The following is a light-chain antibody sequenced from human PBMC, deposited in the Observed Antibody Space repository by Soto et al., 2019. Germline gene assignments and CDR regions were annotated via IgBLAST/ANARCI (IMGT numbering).Light chain of an antibody. J-gene: IGKJ1*01. CDR2: AAS. CDR1: QSISNH. V-gene: IGKV1-39*01. CDR3: QQSYIAPWT. Sequence: LPITQSPFSLSASVEDSVIIPCRASQSISNHLNWYQQKPGKAPKLLIFAASSLQTGVPSRFSAGGYGTEFTLSINNLLPEDFATYYCQQSYIAPWTFGQGTKVDIK.